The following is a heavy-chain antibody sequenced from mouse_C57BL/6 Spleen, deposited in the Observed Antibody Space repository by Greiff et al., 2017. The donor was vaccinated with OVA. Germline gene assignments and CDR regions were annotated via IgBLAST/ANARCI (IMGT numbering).Heavy chain of an antibody. D-gene: IGHD4-1*01. CDR2: ISYSGST. J-gene: IGHJ2*01. Sequence: EVQRLESGPGLAKPSQSLSLTCSVTGYSITSDYWNWIRKCPGNKLEYMGYISYSGSTYYNPSLKSRISITRDTSKNPYYLQLKSVTTEDTATYYCARSGNCAFDYWGQGTTLTVSS. V-gene: IGHV3-8*01. CDR1: GYSITSDY. CDR3: ARSGNCAFDY.